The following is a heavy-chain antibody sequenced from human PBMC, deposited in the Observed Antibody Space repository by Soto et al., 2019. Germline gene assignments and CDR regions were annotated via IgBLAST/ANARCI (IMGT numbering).Heavy chain of an antibody. CDR3: ARDTTAYNWFDP. V-gene: IGHV3-48*03. D-gene: IGHD4-4*01. Sequence: GGSLRLSCAASGFTFSSYEMNWVRQAPGKGLEWVSYISSSGSTIYYADSVKGRFTISRDNAKNSLYLQMNSLRAEDTAVYYCARDTTAYNWFDPWGQGTLVTVLL. CDR2: ISSSGSTI. J-gene: IGHJ5*02. CDR1: GFTFSSYE.